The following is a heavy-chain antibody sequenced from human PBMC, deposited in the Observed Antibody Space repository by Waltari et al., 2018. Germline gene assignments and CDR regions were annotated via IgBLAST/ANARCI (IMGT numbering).Heavy chain of an antibody. V-gene: IGHV3-30-3*01. J-gene: IGHJ4*02. D-gene: IGHD6-25*01. CDR3: ARPPPTRTGYTYNDFDY. Sequence: QVQLVESGGGVVQPGRSLRLSCAASGFTFSSYAMHWVRQAPGKGLEWVAVISYDGSNSDYADSVKGRFTISRDSSKNTLYLQMNSLRAEDTAVYYCARPPPTRTGYTYNDFDYWGQGTLVTVSS. CDR2: ISYDGSNS. CDR1: GFTFSSYA.